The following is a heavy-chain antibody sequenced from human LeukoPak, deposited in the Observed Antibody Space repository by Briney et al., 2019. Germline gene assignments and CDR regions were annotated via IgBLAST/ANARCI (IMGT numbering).Heavy chain of an antibody. CDR3: AREHTGIAVAHP. V-gene: IGHV1-2*02. CDR1: GYTFTGYY. D-gene: IGHD6-19*01. CDR2: INPNSGGT. J-gene: IGHJ5*02. Sequence: ASVKVSCKASGYTFTGYYMHWVRQAPGQGLEWMGWINPNSGGTNYAQKFQGRVTMTRDTSISTAYMELSRLRSDDTAVYYCAREHTGIAVAHPWGQGTLVTVSS.